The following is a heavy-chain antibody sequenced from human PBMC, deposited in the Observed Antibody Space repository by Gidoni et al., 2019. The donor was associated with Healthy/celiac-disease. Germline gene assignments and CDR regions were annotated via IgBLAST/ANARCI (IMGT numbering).Heavy chain of an antibody. V-gene: IGHV1-69*01. CDR2: ISPICGTA. CDR3: ARDSARDYYYGMDV. CDR1: GGTFSSYA. J-gene: IGHJ6*02. Sequence: QVQLVQSGAEVKKPGSSVKVSCKASGGTFSSYAISWVRQAPGQGREWMGGISPICGTANYAQKFQGRVTITADESTSTAYMELSSLRSEETAVYYCARDSARDYYYGMDVWGQGTTVTVSS.